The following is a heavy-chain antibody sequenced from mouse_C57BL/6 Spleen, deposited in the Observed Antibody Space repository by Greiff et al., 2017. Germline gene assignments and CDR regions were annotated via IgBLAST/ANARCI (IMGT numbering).Heavy chain of an antibody. J-gene: IGHJ2*01. CDR1: GYTFTSYW. CDR2: IDPSDSET. D-gene: IGHD6-2*01. Sequence: VQLQQPGAELVRPGSSVKLSCKASGYTFTSYWMHWVKQRPIQGLEWIGNIDPSDSETHYNQKFKDKATLTVDKSSSTAYMQLSSLTSEDSAVYYCARSVSSVPDYWGQGTTLTVSS. CDR3: ARSVSSVPDY. V-gene: IGHV1-52*01.